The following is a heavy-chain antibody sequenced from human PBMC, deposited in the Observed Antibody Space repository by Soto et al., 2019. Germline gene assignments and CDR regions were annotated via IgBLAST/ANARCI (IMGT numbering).Heavy chain of an antibody. CDR3: ARDGHGMDV. CDR1: GGSVTTGSYN. V-gene: IGHV4-61*01. CDR2: IFFTGIT. J-gene: IGHJ6*02. Sequence: QVQLQESGPGLVRPSETLSLTCTVSGGSVTTGSYNWSWIRRPPGKGLEWIGNIFFTGITHYNPSLNNRVTMSVDTSKNQFSLTVTSVTAADTAVYYCARDGHGMDVWGQGTTVPVSS.